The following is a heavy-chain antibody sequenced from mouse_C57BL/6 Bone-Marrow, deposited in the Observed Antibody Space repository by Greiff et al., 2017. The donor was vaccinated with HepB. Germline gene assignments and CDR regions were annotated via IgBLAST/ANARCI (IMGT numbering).Heavy chain of an antibody. CDR1: GYTLTSYW. V-gene: IGHV1-72*01. CDR3: ARFNDYDYFDY. D-gene: IGHD2-4*01. J-gene: IGHJ2*01. CDR2: IDPNSGGT. Sequence: VQLQQPGAELVKPGASVKLSCKASGYTLTSYWMHWVKQRPGRVLEWIGRIDPNSGGTNYNEKFKSKATLTVDKPSSTAYMQLSSLTSEDSAVYYCARFNDYDYFDYWGQGTTLTVSS.